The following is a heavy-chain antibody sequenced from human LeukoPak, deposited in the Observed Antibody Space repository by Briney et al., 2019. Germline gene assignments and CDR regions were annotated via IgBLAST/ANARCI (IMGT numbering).Heavy chain of an antibody. J-gene: IGHJ6*02. D-gene: IGHD3-3*01. V-gene: IGHV4-31*02. CDR2: ISYSGST. Sequence: WIRQHPGKGLEWIGYISYSGSTYYNPSLKSRVTLSVDTSEKQFSLKLSSVTAADTAVYYCARDRYDSYPMDVWGQGTTVTVSS. CDR3: ARDRYDSYPMDV.